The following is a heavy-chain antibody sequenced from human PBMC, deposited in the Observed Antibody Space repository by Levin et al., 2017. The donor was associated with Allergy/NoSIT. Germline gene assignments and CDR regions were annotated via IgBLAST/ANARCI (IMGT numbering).Heavy chain of an antibody. Sequence: PGGSLRLSCAASGFTFSNYGMHWVRQAPGKGLEWVAVISFDGGNKDYADYVKGRFTISRDNSKNTLYLQMNSLRVGDTAVYYCAKSEGTWYYMDVWGKGTTVTVSS. CDR3: AKSEGTWYYMDV. CDR1: GFTFSNYG. D-gene: IGHD4/OR15-4a*01. J-gene: IGHJ6*03. V-gene: IGHV3-30*18. CDR2: ISFDGGNK.